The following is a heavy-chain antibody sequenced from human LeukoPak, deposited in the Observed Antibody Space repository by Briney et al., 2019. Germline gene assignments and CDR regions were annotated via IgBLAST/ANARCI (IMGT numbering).Heavy chain of an antibody. D-gene: IGHD3-22*01. V-gene: IGHV3-21*01. J-gene: IGHJ4*02. CDR2: ISSSSSYI. Sequence: GGSLRLSCAASGFTFSSYSMNWVRQAPGKGLEWVSSISSSSSYIYYADSLKGRFTISRDNAKNPLYLQMNSLRAEDTAVYYCARDGQWLAGYYYDSSGPFDYWGQGTLVTVSS. CDR1: GFTFSSYS. CDR3: ARDGQWLAGYYYDSSGPFDY.